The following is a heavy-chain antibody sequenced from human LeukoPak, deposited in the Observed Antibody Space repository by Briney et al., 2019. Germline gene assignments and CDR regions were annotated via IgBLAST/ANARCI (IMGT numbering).Heavy chain of an antibody. CDR3: AKDKMYSDFWSGHDAFDI. Sequence: GGSLRLSCAASGFTFSNAWMSWVRQAPGKGLEWLSVISGGSSGSTYYADSVTGRFTVSRDNSKNTVDLQMNSLRAEDTAVYYCAKDKMYSDFWSGHDAFDIWGQGTMVTVSS. CDR2: ISGGSSGST. CDR1: GFTFSNAW. V-gene: IGHV3-23*01. D-gene: IGHD3-3*01. J-gene: IGHJ3*02.